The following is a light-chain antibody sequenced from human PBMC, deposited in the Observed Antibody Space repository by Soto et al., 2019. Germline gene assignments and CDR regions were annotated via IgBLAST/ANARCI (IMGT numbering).Light chain of an antibody. J-gene: IGKJ2*01. CDR1: QAVNSW. CDR2: RAA. V-gene: IGKV1-5*03. Sequence: IQMTQSPPTVSASVGDRVTITCRARQAVNSWVAWYQHKSGKAPKLLIYRAATLENGVPSRFSGSGSETEFTLTISGLQPDDSGTYYCQQYYAYSYTFGQGTKVEIK. CDR3: QQYYAYSYT.